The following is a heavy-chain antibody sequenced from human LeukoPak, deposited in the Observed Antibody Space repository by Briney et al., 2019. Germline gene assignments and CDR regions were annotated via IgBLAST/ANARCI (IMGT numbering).Heavy chain of an antibody. Sequence: SETLSLTCTVSGGSISSYYWSWIRQPPGKGLEWIGYIYYSGSTNYNPSLKSRVTISVNTSKNQFSLKLSSVTAADTAVYYCARAQYSSSWYPDYWGQGTLVTVSS. CDR1: GGSISSYY. D-gene: IGHD6-13*01. J-gene: IGHJ4*02. CDR3: ARAQYSSSWYPDY. CDR2: IYYSGST. V-gene: IGHV4-59*01.